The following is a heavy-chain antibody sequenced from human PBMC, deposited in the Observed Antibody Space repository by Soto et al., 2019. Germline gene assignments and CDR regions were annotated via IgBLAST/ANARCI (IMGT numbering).Heavy chain of an antibody. CDR1: GYRFTNYW. CDR3: ARRDCGGGKGYPDY. CDR2: IYPSDSDT. J-gene: IGHJ4*02. V-gene: IGHV5-51*01. Sequence: GESLKISCKGSGYRFTNYWIGWVRQMPEKGLEWMGIIYPSDSDTRYSPSFQGQVTISVDKSISTAYLQWSSLKASDSAIYYCARRDCGGGKGYPDYWGQGTLVTVSS. D-gene: IGHD2-21*01.